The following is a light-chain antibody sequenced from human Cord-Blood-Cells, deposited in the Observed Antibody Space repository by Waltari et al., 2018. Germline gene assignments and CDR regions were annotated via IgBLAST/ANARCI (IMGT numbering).Light chain of an antibody. CDR1: SLRSYY. Sequence: SSELTQDPAVSVALGQTVRITCQGDSLRSYYASWYQPKPGKAPVLVIYGKHNRPSGIPDRFSGSSSGNTASLTITGAQAEDEADYYCNSRDSSGNHWVFGGGTKLTVL. CDR3: NSRDSSGNHWV. CDR2: GKH. V-gene: IGLV3-19*01. J-gene: IGLJ3*02.